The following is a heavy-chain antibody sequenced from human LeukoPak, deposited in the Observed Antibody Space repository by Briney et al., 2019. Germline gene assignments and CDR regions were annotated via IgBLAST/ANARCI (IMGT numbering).Heavy chain of an antibody. D-gene: IGHD6-19*01. Sequence: GGSLRLSCEVSGFTFSSHWMHWVRQAPGKGLVGVSRINHDGSDTIHADSVKGRFTISRDNAKNTVYLQMNSLRAEDTAVYYCIRSNGWPDHWGLGTLVTVSS. CDR1: GFTFSSHW. CDR3: IRSNGWPDH. V-gene: IGHV3-74*01. CDR2: INHDGSDT. J-gene: IGHJ4*02.